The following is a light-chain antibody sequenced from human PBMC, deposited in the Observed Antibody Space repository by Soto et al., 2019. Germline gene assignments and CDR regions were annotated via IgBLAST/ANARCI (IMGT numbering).Light chain of an antibody. CDR3: GTWDSSLSAGM. J-gene: IGLJ3*02. CDR1: TSNIGNNY. V-gene: IGLV1-51*01. Sequence: QSALTQPPSVSAAPGQKVTISCSGSTSNIGNNYVSWYQQVPGTAPKLLIYDNNKRPSGIPDRFSGSKSGTSATLGITGLQTGDEADYYCGTWDSSLSAGMFGGGTKVTVL. CDR2: DNN.